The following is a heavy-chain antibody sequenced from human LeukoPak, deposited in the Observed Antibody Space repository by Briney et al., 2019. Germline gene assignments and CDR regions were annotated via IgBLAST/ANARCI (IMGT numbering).Heavy chain of an antibody. CDR3: ATPSSTSCCYFDY. CDR2: ISSSSSCI. V-gene: IGHV3-21*01. CDR1: GFTFSSYS. Sequence: PGGSLRLSCAASGFTFSSYSMNWVRQAPGKGLEWVSSISSSSSCIYYADSVKGRFTISRDNAKNSLYLQMNSLRAEDTAVYYCATPSSTSCCYFDYWGQGTLVTVSS. D-gene: IGHD2-2*01. J-gene: IGHJ4*02.